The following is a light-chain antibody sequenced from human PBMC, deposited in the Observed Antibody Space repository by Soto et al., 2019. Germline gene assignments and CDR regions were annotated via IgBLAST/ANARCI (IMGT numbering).Light chain of an antibody. J-gene: IGLJ1*01. Sequence: QSALTQPRSVSGSPGQSVTISCTGTSSDVGGYNYVSWYQQHSGKAPKFMIYDVSKRPSGVPDRFSGSKSGNTASLTISGIQAEDEADYYCCSYAGSYRYVFGTGTKVTVL. V-gene: IGLV2-11*01. CDR3: CSYAGSYRYV. CDR2: DVS. CDR1: SSDVGGYNY.